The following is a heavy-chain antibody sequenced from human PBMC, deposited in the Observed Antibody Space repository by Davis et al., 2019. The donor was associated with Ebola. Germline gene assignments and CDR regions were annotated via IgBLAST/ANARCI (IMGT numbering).Heavy chain of an antibody. CDR1: GGTFSSYA. D-gene: IGHD7-27*01. CDR2: MNPNSGNT. Sequence: ASVKVSCKASGGTFSSYAISWVRQATGQGLEWMGWMNPNSGNTGYAQKFQGRVTMTRNTSISTAYMELSSLRSEDTAVYYCARELGITYYYYGMDVWGQGTTVTVSS. CDR3: ARELGITYYYYGMDV. V-gene: IGHV1-8*02. J-gene: IGHJ6*02.